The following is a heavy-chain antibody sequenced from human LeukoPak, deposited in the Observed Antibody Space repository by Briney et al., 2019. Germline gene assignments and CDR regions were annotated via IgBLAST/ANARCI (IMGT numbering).Heavy chain of an antibody. V-gene: IGHV3-21*06. Sequence: GGSLRLSCAASGFTFRTYSMNWVRQAPGKGLEWVSSISSTSTYIYYADSMKGRFIISRDNARNSLYLEMNSLRAEDTAVYYCARIIGISGTYPTDYWGQGTLVTVSS. J-gene: IGHJ4*02. CDR1: GFTFRTYS. CDR3: ARIIGISGTYPTDY. D-gene: IGHD1-26*01. CDR2: ISSTSTYI.